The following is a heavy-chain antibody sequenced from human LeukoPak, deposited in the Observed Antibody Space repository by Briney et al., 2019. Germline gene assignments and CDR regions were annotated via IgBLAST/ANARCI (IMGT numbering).Heavy chain of an antibody. V-gene: IGHV4-34*01. CDR1: GGSFSGYY. J-gene: IGHJ3*02. Sequence: SETLSLTCAVYGGSFSGYYWSWIRQPPGKGLEWIGEINHSGSTNYNPSLKSRVTISVDTSKNQFSLKLSSVTAADTAVYYCARHRIRVLPGAFDIWGQGTMVTVSS. CDR2: INHSGST. D-gene: IGHD4/OR15-4a*01. CDR3: ARHRIRVLPGAFDI.